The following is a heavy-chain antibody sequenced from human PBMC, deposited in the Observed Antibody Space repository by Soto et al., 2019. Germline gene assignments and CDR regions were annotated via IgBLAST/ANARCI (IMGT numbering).Heavy chain of an antibody. D-gene: IGHD6-13*01. V-gene: IGHV4-4*02. J-gene: IGHJ3*01. Sequence: SETLSLTCDVSTDSIDSSTWWSWVRQPPGKGLEWIGEIYHSGTTNYNPSLTSRAAMSVDKSTKQFSLKLTSVTAADTAVYYCATSSWFSIDAWGQGTMVTVS. CDR3: ATSSWFSIDA. CDR2: IYHSGTT. CDR1: TDSIDSSTW.